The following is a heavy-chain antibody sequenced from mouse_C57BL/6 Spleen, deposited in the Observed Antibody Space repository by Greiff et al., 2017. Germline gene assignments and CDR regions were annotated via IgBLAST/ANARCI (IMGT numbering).Heavy chain of an antibody. D-gene: IGHD2-14*01. J-gene: IGHJ1*03. CDR3: ARKGTHWYFDV. Sequence: VQLQQSGAELVKPGASVKLSCKASGYTFTSYWMQWVKQRPGQGLEWIGEIDPSDSYTNYNQKFKGKATLTVDTSSSTAYMQLSSLTSEDSAVYYCARKGTHWYFDVWGTGTTVTVSS. CDR1: GYTFTSYW. CDR2: IDPSDSYT. V-gene: IGHV1-50*01.